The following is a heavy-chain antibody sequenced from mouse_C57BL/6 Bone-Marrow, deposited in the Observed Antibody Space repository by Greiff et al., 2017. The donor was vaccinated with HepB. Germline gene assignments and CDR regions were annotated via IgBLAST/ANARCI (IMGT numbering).Heavy chain of an antibody. J-gene: IGHJ4*01. Sequence: EVQLQESGPGLVKPSQSLSLTCSVTGYSITSGYYWNWIRQFPGNKLEWMGYISYDGSNNYNPSLKNRISITRDTSKNQFFLKLNSVTTEDTATYYCAREITTVVEDYYAMDYWGQGTSVTVSS. V-gene: IGHV3-6*01. CDR3: AREITTVVEDYYAMDY. D-gene: IGHD1-1*01. CDR1: GYSITSGYY. CDR2: ISYDGSN.